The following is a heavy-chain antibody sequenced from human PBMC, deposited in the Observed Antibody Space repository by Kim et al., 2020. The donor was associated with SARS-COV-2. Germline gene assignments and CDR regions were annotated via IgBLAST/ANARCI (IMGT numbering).Heavy chain of an antibody. CDR2: VSASGST. V-gene: IGHV4-61*02. D-gene: IGHD2-21*02. J-gene: IGHJ4*02. Sequence: SEILSLTCNVSGDSMTNNTLYWSWIRQPAGKGLEWIGRVSASGSTNYKSSLRSRVTISLDTSKTQFSLKLNSATAADTAVYYCAREGRWSTALDYWGPGTLVTVSS. CDR3: AREGRWSTALDY. CDR1: GDSMTNNTLY.